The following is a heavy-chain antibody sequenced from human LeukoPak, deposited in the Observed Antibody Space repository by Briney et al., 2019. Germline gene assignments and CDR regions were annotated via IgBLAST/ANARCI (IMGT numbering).Heavy chain of an antibody. CDR1: GFTFSSYW. Sequence: GGSLRLSCAASGFTFSSYWMNWVRQAPGKGLEWVSYISSSSSTIYYADSVKGRFTISRDNAKNSLYLQMNSLRDEDTAVYYCARRYDFWSGYYSSYYYGMDVWGQGTTVTVSS. CDR3: ARRYDFWSGYYSSYYYGMDV. CDR2: ISSSSSTI. V-gene: IGHV3-48*02. D-gene: IGHD3-3*01. J-gene: IGHJ6*02.